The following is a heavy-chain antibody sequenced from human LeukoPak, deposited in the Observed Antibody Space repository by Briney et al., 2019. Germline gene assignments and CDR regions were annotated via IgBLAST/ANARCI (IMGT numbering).Heavy chain of an antibody. V-gene: IGHV3-23*01. J-gene: IGHJ4*02. D-gene: IGHD3-22*01. CDR3: ARDSSSGYYNFDY. Sequence: PGGSLRLSCAASGFTFSSYAMSWVRQAPGKGLEWVSAISGSGGSTYYADSVKGRFTISRDNSKNTLYLQMNSLRAEDTAVYYCARDSSSGYYNFDYWGQGTLVTVSS. CDR2: ISGSGGST. CDR1: GFTFSSYA.